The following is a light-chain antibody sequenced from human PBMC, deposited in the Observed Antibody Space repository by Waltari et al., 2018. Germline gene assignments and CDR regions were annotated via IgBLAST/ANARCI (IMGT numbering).Light chain of an antibody. CDR2: WAS. V-gene: IGKV4-1*01. Sequence: DFVMTQSPDSLAVSLGERATINCKSTPRLLYTSNYKNYLAWYQQKPGQPPKLLIYWASTRESGVPDRFSGSGSGTDFTLTISSLQAEDVAVYYCQQYYSRHSYTFGQGTKLEIK. J-gene: IGKJ2*01. CDR3: QQYYSRHSYT. CDR1: PRLLYTSNYKNY.